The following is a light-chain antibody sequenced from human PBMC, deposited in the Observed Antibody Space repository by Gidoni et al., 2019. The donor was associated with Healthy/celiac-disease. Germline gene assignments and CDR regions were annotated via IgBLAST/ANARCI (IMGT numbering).Light chain of an antibody. Sequence: DSQMTQSPSTLSASVGDRVTITCRASQSISSWLAWDQQKPGKAPKLLIYKASSLESGVPSRFSGSVSGTEFTLTISSLQPDDFATYYCQQPWTFGQGTKVEIK. J-gene: IGKJ1*01. CDR3: QQPWT. V-gene: IGKV1-5*03. CDR1: QSISSW. CDR2: KAS.